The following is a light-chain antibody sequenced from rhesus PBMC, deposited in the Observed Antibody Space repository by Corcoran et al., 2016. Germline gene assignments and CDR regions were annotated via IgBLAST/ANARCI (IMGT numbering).Light chain of an antibody. CDR2: GAS. V-gene: IGKV3-42*03. Sequence: EIVLTQSPATLSLSPGERATLSCRASQSVSSSLAWYQQKPGQVPRLLIHGASSRATVIPDRFSGSGSGTEFTLTISSLEPEDFAVYYCQQYSNWPRTFGQGTKVEIK. J-gene: IGKJ1*01. CDR1: QSVSSS. CDR3: QQYSNWPRT.